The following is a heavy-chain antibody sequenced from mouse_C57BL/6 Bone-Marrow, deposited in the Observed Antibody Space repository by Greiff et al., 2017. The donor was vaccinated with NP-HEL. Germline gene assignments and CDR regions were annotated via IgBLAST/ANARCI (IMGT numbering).Heavy chain of an antibody. V-gene: IGHV2-5*01. CDR3: AKGRAMDY. CDR1: GFSLTSYG. J-gene: IGHJ4*01. Sequence: VMLVESGPGLVQPSQSLSITCTVSGFSLTSYGVHWVRQSPGKGLEWLGVIWRGGSTDYNAAFMSRLSTTKDNSKSQVFFKMNRLQADDTAKYYGAKGRAMDYWGQGTSVTVSS. CDR2: IWRGGST.